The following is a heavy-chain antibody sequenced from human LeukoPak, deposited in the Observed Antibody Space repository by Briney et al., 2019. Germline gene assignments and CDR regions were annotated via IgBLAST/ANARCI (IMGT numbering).Heavy chain of an antibody. CDR2: IIPIFGTA. Sequence: ASVTVSCKASGYTFTSNYMHWVRHAPGQGLEWMGGIIPIFGTANYAQKFQGRVTITADESTSTAYMELSGLRSEDTAVYYCASSQYYDILTGQLTSWDYYYGMDVWGQGTTVTVSS. V-gene: IGHV1-69*13. CDR3: ASSQYYDILTGQLTSWDYYYGMDV. D-gene: IGHD3-9*01. J-gene: IGHJ6*02. CDR1: GYTFTSNY.